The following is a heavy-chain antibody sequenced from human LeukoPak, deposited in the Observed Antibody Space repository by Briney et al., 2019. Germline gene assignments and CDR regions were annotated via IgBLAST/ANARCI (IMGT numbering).Heavy chain of an antibody. CDR2: ISYDGSNK. Sequence: GGSLRLSCAASGFTFSSYGMHWVRQAPGKGLEWVAVISYDGSNKYYADSVKGRFTISRDNSKNTLYLQMNSLRAEDTAVYYCAKDLLRGVVVVAATPIDYWGQGTLVTVSS. CDR1: GFTFSSYG. J-gene: IGHJ4*02. V-gene: IGHV3-30*18. CDR3: AKDLLRGVVVVAATPIDY. D-gene: IGHD2-15*01.